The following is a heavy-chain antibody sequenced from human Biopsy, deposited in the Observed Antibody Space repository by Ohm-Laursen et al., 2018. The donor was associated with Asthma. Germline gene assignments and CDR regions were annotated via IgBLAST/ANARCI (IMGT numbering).Heavy chain of an antibody. V-gene: IGHV1-69*13. CDR3: ARGYSGSDRIVYYYSGLEV. J-gene: IGHJ6*02. CDR1: GDSFSNYA. CDR2: LIPVLGTP. D-gene: IGHD5-12*01. Sequence: ASVKVSCKASGDSFSNYAISWVRQAPGQGLGWMGGLIPVLGTPDHAQMFGGRVTITADESTSTAYMELSSLSSEDTAVYYCARGYSGSDRIVYYYSGLEVWGQGTTVTVSS.